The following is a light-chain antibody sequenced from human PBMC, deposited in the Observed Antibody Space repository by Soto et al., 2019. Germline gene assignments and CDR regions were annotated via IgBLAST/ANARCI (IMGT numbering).Light chain of an antibody. CDR3: SSYTSSSTLYV. Sequence: QSALTQPASVSGSPGQSITISCTGTSNDFGGYNYVSWYQHHPGKAPKLMIYDVSNRPSGVSNRFSGSKSGNTASLTISGLQTEDEADYYCSSYTSSSTLYVFGTGTKVTVL. CDR2: DVS. J-gene: IGLJ1*01. CDR1: SNDFGGYNY. V-gene: IGLV2-14*03.